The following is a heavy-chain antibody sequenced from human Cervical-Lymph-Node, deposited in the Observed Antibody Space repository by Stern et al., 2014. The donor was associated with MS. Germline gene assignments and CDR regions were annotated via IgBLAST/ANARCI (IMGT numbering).Heavy chain of an antibody. J-gene: IGHJ6*02. CDR3: AREVAGHRLGMMDV. CDR2: INPSGGSK. V-gene: IGHV1-46*01. D-gene: IGHD6-19*01. Sequence: VQLVESGAEVKKPGASVKVSCKASGYTFPSYYMHWVRQAPGQGLEWMGIINPSGGSKRYAKKFQGRVTMTRDTATSTVYMELSSLRSEDTAVYYCAREVAGHRLGMMDVWGQGTTVTVSS. CDR1: GYTFPSYY.